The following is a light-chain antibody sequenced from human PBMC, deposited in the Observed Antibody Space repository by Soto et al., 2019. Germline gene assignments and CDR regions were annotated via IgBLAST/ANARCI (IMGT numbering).Light chain of an antibody. Sequence: IVVTLSPPTLSLSPGERATLTCRASQSVSSYLAWYQQKPGQAPRLLIYDASNRATGIPARFSGSGSGTDFTLTISSLEPEDFAVYYCQQRSNLPPTFGQGTRLEIK. V-gene: IGKV3-11*01. CDR3: QQRSNLPPT. CDR2: DAS. CDR1: QSVSSY. J-gene: IGKJ5*01.